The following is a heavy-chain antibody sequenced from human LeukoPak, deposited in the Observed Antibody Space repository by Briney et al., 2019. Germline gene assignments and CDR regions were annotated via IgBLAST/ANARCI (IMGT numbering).Heavy chain of an antibody. J-gene: IGHJ6*03. D-gene: IGHD5-24*01. CDR2: IYYSGST. CDR1: GGSISSSSYY. CDR3: ARERRRWLQFPAVKDYYYMDV. Sequence: PSETLSLTCTVSGGSISSSSYYWGWIRQPPGKGLEWIGSIYYSGSTYYNPSLKSRVTISVDTSKNQFSLKLSSVTAADTAVYYCARERRRWLQFPAVKDYYYMDVWGKGTTVTVSS. V-gene: IGHV4-39*07.